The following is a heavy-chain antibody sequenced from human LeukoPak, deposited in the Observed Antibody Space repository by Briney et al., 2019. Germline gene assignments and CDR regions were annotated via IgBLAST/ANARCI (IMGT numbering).Heavy chain of an antibody. CDR3: AKDSTHAWLALDY. CDR2: ISYAGNDE. J-gene: IGHJ4*02. D-gene: IGHD6-19*01. CDR1: GFTFSSYG. V-gene: IGHV3-30*18. Sequence: GGSLRLSCAASGFTFSSYGMHWVRQAPGKGLEWLAVISYAGNDEYYADSVKGRFTVSRDNSQNMLYLQMSDLRSEDTAVYYCAKDSTHAWLALDYWGQGILVSVSS.